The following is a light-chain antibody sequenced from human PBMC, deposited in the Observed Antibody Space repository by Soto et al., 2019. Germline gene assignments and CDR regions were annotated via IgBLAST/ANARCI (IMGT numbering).Light chain of an antibody. J-gene: IGKJ1*01. CDR3: QQYVSSPWT. CDR1: QSISSSY. CDR2: GAS. Sequence: EIVLTQSPGTLSLSPGERATLSGRASQSISSSYLAWYQQKPGQAPRPLIYGASSRATGIPDRFSGSGSGTDFTLTISRLEPEDFAVYYCQQYVSSPWTFGQGTKVEIK. V-gene: IGKV3-20*01.